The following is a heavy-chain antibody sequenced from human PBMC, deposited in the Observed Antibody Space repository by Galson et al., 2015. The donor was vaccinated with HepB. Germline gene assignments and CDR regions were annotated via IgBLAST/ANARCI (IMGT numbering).Heavy chain of an antibody. Sequence: SVKVSCKASGYKFTSYYMHWVRQAPGQGLERMGIINPSSGSTDYAQKFQGRVTITADESTSTAYMELSSLRSEDAAVYYCARDTTPFGSGDYYYGMDVWGQGTTVTVSS. CDR1: GYKFTSYY. D-gene: IGHD1-1*01. J-gene: IGHJ6*02. V-gene: IGHV1-46*01. CDR2: INPSSGST. CDR3: ARDTTPFGSGDYYYGMDV.